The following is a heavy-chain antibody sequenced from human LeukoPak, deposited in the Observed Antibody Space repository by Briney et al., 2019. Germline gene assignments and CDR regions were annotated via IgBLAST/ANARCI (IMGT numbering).Heavy chain of an antibody. CDR2: INPNSGGT. V-gene: IGHV1-2*02. CDR1: GYTFTGYY. D-gene: IGHD6-19*01. J-gene: IGHJ4*02. Sequence: ASVKVSCKASGYTFTGYYMHWVRQAPAQGLEWMGWINPNSGGTNYAQNFQGRVTMTRDTSMSTTYMELKRLRSDDTAVYYCARDLGISGWYAPPLGYFDYWGQGTLLTVSS. CDR3: ARDLGISGWYAPPLGYFDY.